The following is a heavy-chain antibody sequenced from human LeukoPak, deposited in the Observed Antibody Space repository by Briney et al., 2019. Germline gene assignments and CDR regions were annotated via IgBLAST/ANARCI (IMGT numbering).Heavy chain of an antibody. V-gene: IGHV1-18*01. CDR3: VRDPGEMIVATTFDN. J-gene: IGHJ4*02. Sequence: ASVKVSCKASGYTFSNYGISWVRQAPGQGLEWMGWISAYNGNTNYAQKFQGRVTMTTDTSTSTAYMELRSLRSDDTAVYYCVRDPGEMIVATTFDNWGQGALVTVSS. D-gene: IGHD5-12*01. CDR1: GYTFSNYG. CDR2: ISAYNGNT.